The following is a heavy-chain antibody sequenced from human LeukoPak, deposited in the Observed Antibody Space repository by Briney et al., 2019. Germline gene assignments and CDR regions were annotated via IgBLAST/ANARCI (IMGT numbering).Heavy chain of an antibody. CDR1: GFTFSSYG. Sequence: PGRSLRLSCAASGFTFSSYGMHWVRQAPGKGLEWVAVIWYDGSNKYYADSVKGRFTISRDNSKNTLYLQMNSLRAEDTAVYYCARDVLGYCSGGSCPPNFDYWGQGTLVTVSS. J-gene: IGHJ4*02. V-gene: IGHV3-33*01. D-gene: IGHD2-15*01. CDR3: ARDVLGYCSGGSCPPNFDY. CDR2: IWYDGSNK.